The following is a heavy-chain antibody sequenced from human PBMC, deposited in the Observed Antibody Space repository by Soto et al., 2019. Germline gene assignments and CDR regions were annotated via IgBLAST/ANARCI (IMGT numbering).Heavy chain of an antibody. Sequence: EVQLLESGGGLVQPGGSLRLSCAASGFTFSSYAMSWVRQAPGKGLEWVSAISGSGGSTYYADSVKGRFTISRDNSKKMLYLQMDSLRAEDTALYYCARELVGPDYAMDVWGQGTTVTVSS. CDR1: GFTFSSYA. V-gene: IGHV3-23*01. CDR3: ARELVGPDYAMDV. CDR2: ISGSGGST. D-gene: IGHD1-26*01. J-gene: IGHJ6*02.